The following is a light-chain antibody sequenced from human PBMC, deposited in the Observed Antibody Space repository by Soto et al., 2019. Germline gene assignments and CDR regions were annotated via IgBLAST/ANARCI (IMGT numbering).Light chain of an antibody. CDR2: GAS. V-gene: IGKV3-15*01. CDR1: QSVSSN. Sequence: EIVMTQSPATLSVSPGERATLSCRASQSVSSNLAWYQQKPGQAPRLLIYGASTSATGIPARFSGSGSGTEFPPPINRLQFEDFAVYYCQHYNNWPRTFGQGTKVEIK. CDR3: QHYNNWPRT. J-gene: IGKJ1*01.